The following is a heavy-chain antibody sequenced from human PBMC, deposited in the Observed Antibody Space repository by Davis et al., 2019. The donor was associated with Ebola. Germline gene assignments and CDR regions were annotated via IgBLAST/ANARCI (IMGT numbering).Heavy chain of an antibody. Sequence: SETLSLTCTVSGYSISSGDYWGWIRQPPAKRTGWTVSTLHSGSTNYNPSLKSRVTIPVDKSKNQFSLRLSSVTAADTAVYYCARPRGGQQLDAFDIWGQGTMVTVSS. J-gene: IGHJ3*02. D-gene: IGHD6-13*01. V-gene: IGHV4-38-2*02. CDR1: GYSISSGDY. CDR2: TLHSGST. CDR3: ARPRGGQQLDAFDI.